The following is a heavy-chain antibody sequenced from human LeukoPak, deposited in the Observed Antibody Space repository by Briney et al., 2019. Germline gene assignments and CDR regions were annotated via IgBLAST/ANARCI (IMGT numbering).Heavy chain of an antibody. CDR3: ARDLSLGSGEF. CDR2: ISGSASII. Sequence: GGSLRLSCAASGFTFSDYYMTWIRQAPGKGLEWISYISGSASIIYYADSVKGRFTISRDNANSVYLEMNSLRAEDTAVYYCARDLSLGSGEFWGPGTLVTVSS. D-gene: IGHD3-10*01. J-gene: IGHJ4*02. CDR1: GFTFSDYY. V-gene: IGHV3-11*04.